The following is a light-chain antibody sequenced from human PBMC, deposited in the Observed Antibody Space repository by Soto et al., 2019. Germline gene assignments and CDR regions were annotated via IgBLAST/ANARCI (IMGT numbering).Light chain of an antibody. CDR1: QSINSN. CDR2: SAS. Sequence: EIVLTQSPGTLSLTQGERATLSCRASQSINSNLAWYQQKPGQAPRVFIHSASTRATGIPSRFSGTGSGTDFTLTISSLQSEDFAVYYCQQYNDWPRTFGQGTKVDIK. V-gene: IGKV3-15*01. CDR3: QQYNDWPRT. J-gene: IGKJ1*01.